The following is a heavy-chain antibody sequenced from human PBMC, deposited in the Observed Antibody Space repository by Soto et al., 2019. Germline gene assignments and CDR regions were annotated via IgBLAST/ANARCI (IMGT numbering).Heavy chain of an antibody. J-gene: IGHJ6*02. V-gene: IGHV4-34*01. Sequence: QVQLQQWGAGLLKPSETLSLTCAVYGGSFSGDYWSWIRQPPGKGLELIGESNHSGSTNYNPSLKPRVTIAVDTSMNQLSLKLSSVTAADTDVYDCASVKADSSLRPLGIDVWGPGTTVT. CDR2: SNHSGST. CDR1: GGSFSGDY. D-gene: IGHD6-6*01. CDR3: ASVKADSSLRPLGIDV.